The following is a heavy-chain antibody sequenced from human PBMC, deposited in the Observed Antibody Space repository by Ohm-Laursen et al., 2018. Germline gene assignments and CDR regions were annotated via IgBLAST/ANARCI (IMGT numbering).Heavy chain of an antibody. J-gene: IGHJ4*02. CDR1: GFTFSSYA. V-gene: IGHV3-23*01. Sequence: SLRLSCAAPGFTFSSYAMSWVRQAPGKGLEWVSGVINSGGSTYYADSVKGRFTISRDNSKNTLYLQMNTLRAEDTAVYYCAPDITMVTLNYWGQGTLVTVSS. CDR3: APDITMVTLNY. CDR2: VINSGGST. D-gene: IGHD5-18*01.